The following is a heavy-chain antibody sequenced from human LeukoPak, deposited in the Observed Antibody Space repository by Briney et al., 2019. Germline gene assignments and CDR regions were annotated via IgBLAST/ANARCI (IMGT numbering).Heavy chain of an antibody. CDR1: GGTFSSYA. CDR3: ARDSYYDSSGYFAFDI. D-gene: IGHD3-22*01. J-gene: IGHJ3*02. CDR2: IIPIFGTA. V-gene: IGHV1-69*05. Sequence: SVKVSCKASGGTFSSYAISWVRQAPGQGLEWMGRIIPIFGTANYAQKFQGRVTITTDESTCTAYLELSSLRSEDTAVYYCARDSYYDSSGYFAFDIWRQGTMVTVCS.